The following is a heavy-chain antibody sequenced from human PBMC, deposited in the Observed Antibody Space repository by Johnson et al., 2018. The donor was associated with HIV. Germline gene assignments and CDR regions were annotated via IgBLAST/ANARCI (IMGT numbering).Heavy chain of an antibody. CDR1: GFTLSSYW. V-gene: IGHV3-74*01. CDR3: AREEVVVAATQDYAFDI. J-gene: IGHJ3*02. D-gene: IGHD2-15*01. Sequence: VQLVESGGGLVQPGGSLRLSCAASGFTLSSYWMHWVRQAPGKGLVWVSRINSDGSSTSYADSVKGRFTISRDNSKNTLYLQMNSLRAEDTAVYYCAREEVVVAATQDYAFDIWGQGTMVTVSS. CDR2: INSDGSST.